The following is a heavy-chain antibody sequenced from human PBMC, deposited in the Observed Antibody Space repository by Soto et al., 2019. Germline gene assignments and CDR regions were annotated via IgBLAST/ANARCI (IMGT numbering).Heavy chain of an antibody. D-gene: IGHD6-19*01. CDR2: INTNGVNT. J-gene: IGHJ4*02. CDR1: GFTFSGYS. Sequence: EVQLVESGGGLVQPGGSLRLSCAASGFTFSGYSMFWVRQAPGKGLEYVSAINTNGVNTFYAKSVKGRFTISRDNSKYTMYLQMGRLRAEDMAVYYCARGRVEDSSGWATYFDYWGQGTLVTVSS. CDR3: ARGRVEDSSGWATYFDY. V-gene: IGHV3-64*01.